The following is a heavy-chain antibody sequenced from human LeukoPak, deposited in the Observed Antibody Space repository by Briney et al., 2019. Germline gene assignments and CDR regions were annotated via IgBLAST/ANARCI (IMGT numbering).Heavy chain of an antibody. Sequence: GGSLRLSCAASGFTFSKYWMLWVRQAPGKGLESVSRINTDGTVTTYADSAKGRFTVSSDNADNTMFLQMNSVRDEDTAVYYCATKQWLAPPPDSWGQGTPVTVSS. D-gene: IGHD6-19*01. V-gene: IGHV3-74*01. CDR3: ATKQWLAPPPDS. J-gene: IGHJ4*02. CDR2: INTDGTVT. CDR1: GFTFSKYW.